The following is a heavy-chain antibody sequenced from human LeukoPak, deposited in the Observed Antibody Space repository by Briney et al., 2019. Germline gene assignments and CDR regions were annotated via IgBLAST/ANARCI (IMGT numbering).Heavy chain of an antibody. CDR3: ARDLYRIVVVPHYFDY. CDR2: ISSSSLYI. D-gene: IGHD3-22*01. Sequence: PGGSLRLSCAASGFTFSSYSMNWVRQAPGKGLEWVSSISSSSLYIYYADSVKGRFTISRDNAKNSLFLQMNSLRAEDTAVYYCARDLYRIVVVPHYFDYWGQGTLVTVSS. V-gene: IGHV3-21*01. CDR1: GFTFSSYS. J-gene: IGHJ4*02.